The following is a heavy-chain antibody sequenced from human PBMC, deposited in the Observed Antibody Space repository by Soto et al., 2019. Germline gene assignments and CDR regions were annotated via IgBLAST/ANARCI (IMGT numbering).Heavy chain of an antibody. Sequence: GWLRWSCSASLLTWRNACGSWVRHAPGKGLEWVGRVKSRTYGGTTDCSAPVKGRFTISRDDSKNTLYLQMNSLKTEDTAAYYCPTDPGGYYYYYGMDVWAQGTTVSVSS. J-gene: IGHJ6*02. CDR1: LLTWRNAC. CDR3: PTDPGGYYYYYGMDV. CDR2: VKSRTYGGTT. V-gene: IGHV3-15*01.